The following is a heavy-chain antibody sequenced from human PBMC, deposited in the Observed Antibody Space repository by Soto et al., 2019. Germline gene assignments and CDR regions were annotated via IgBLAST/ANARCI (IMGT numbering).Heavy chain of an antibody. J-gene: IGHJ4*02. CDR2: ISAYNGNT. CDR1: GYTFTSYG. D-gene: IGHD2-15*01. V-gene: IGHV1-18*01. CDR3: ARDLGYCTGGSCYLDY. Sequence: GASVKVSCKASGYTFTSYGSSSLRQAPGQGLEWMGWISAYNGNTNYAQKLQGRVTMTTDTSTSTAYMELRSLRSDDTAVYYCARDLGYCTGGSCYLDYWGQGTLVTVSS.